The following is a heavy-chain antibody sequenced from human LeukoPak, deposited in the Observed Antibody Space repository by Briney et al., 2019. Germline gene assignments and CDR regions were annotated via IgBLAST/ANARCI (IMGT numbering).Heavy chain of an antibody. V-gene: IGHV3-13*04. D-gene: IGHD6-19*01. CDR2: IGIAGDA. CDR3: VRGGSGWYYFDY. CDR1: GFTVSSNY. Sequence: GGSLRLSCAASGFTVSSNYMTWVRQVTGKGLEWVSAIGIAGDAYYPGSVRGRFTISRENAKNSLYLQMNSLRDGDTAVYYCVRGGSGWYYFDYWGQGTLVTVSS. J-gene: IGHJ4*02.